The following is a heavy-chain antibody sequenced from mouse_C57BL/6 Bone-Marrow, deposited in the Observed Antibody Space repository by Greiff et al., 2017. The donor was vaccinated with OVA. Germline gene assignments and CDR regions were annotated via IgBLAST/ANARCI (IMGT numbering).Heavy chain of an antibody. Sequence: VQLQQSGAELVRPGASVTLSCKASGYTFTDYEMHWVKQTPVHGLEWIGAIDPETGGTAYNQKFKGKAILTADKSSSTAYMELRSLTSEDSAVYYCTCSYDGTWGDYWGQGTTLTVSS. V-gene: IGHV1-15*01. D-gene: IGHD2-3*01. J-gene: IGHJ2*01. CDR2: IDPETGGT. CDR1: GYTFTDYE. CDR3: TCSYDGTWGDY.